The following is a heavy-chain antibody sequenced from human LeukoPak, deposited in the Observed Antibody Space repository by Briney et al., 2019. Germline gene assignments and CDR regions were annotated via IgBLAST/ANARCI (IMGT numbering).Heavy chain of an antibody. CDR3: ANGESITMVRGDPLAN. Sequence: GGSLRLSCAASGLTFSSFGMHWVRQAPGKGLEWVAFIRYDGSNKYYADSVKGRFTVSRDNSKNTLYLQMNSLRAEDTALYYCANGESITMVRGDPLANWGQGTLVTVSS. CDR1: GLTFSSFG. V-gene: IGHV3-30*02. J-gene: IGHJ4*02. D-gene: IGHD3-10*01. CDR2: IRYDGSNK.